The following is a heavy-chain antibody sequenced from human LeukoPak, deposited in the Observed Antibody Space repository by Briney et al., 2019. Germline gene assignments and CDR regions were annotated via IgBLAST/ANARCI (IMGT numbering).Heavy chain of an antibody. V-gene: IGHV3-30*04. CDR1: GFTFSSYA. Sequence: PGGSLRLSCAASGFTFSSYAMHWVRQAPGKGLEWVAVISYDGSNKYYADSVKGRFTISRDNSKNTLYLQMNSLRAEDTAVYYCARSMDFYYGSGSYFDYWGQGTLVTVSS. J-gene: IGHJ4*02. CDR3: ARSMDFYYGSGSYFDY. D-gene: IGHD3-10*01. CDR2: ISYDGSNK.